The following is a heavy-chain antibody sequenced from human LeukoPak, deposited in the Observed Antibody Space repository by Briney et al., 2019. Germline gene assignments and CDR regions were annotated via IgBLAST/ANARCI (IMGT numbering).Heavy chain of an antibody. J-gene: IGHJ4*02. D-gene: IGHD2-21*02. CDR1: GFTFSSYW. V-gene: IGHV3-7*03. Sequence: GAFLRLSCAASGFTFSSYWMSWVRQAPGKGLECVATIKQDGSEKYYVDSVKGRFTISRDNAKISLYLQMNSLRAEDTAVYYCARRTYCGGDCYYEDYWGQGTLVTVSS. CDR2: IKQDGSEK. CDR3: ARRTYCGGDCYYEDY.